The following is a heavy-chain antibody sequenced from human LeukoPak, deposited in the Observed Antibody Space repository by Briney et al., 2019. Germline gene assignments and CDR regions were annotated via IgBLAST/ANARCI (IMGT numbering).Heavy chain of an antibody. CDR3: ARGGYDFWSGALDY. J-gene: IGHJ4*02. V-gene: IGHV4-31*03. CDR2: IYYSGSA. Sequence: PSETLSLTCTVSGGSISSGGYYWSWIRQHPGKGLEWIGYIYYSGSAYYNPSLKSRVTISVDTSENQFSLKLSSVTAADTAVYYCARGGYDFWSGALDYWGQGTLVTVSS. CDR1: GGSISSGGYY. D-gene: IGHD3-3*01.